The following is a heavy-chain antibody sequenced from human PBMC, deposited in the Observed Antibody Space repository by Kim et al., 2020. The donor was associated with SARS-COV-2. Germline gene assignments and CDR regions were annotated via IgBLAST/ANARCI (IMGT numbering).Heavy chain of an antibody. J-gene: IGHJ3*02. V-gene: IGHV4-39*01. CDR3: ARHHGKGIVVVITDAFDI. CDR1: GGSISSSSYY. Sequence: SETLSLTCTVSGGSISSSSYYWGWIRQPPGKGLEWIGSIYYSGSTYYNPSLKSRVTISVDTSKNQFSLKLSSVTAADTAVYYCARHHGKGIVVVITDAFDIWGQGTMVTVSS. D-gene: IGHD3-22*01. CDR2: IYYSGST.